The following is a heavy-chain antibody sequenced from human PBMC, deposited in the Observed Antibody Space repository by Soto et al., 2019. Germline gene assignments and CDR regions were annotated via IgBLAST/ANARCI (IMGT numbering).Heavy chain of an antibody. CDR2: INAGNGNT. Sequence: ASVKVSCKASGYTFTSYAMHWVRQAPGQRLEWMGWINAGNGNTKYSQKFQGRVTITRDTSASTAYMELSSLRSEDTAVYYCARVRHSKNYGSGRYRYYMDVWGKGTTVTVSS. CDR1: GYTFTSYA. CDR3: ARVRHSKNYGSGRYRYYMDV. D-gene: IGHD3-10*01. V-gene: IGHV1-3*01. J-gene: IGHJ6*03.